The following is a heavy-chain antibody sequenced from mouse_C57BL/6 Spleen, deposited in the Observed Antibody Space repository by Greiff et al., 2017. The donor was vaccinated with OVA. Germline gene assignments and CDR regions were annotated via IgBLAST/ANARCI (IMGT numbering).Heavy chain of an antibody. CDR2: IRNKATNHAT. CDR3: TRVPYDYDGNYYAMDY. V-gene: IGHV6-6*01. D-gene: IGHD2-4*01. J-gene: IGHJ4*01. Sequence: EVKVEESGGGLVQPGGSMKLSCAASGFTFSDAWMDWVRQSPEQGLEWVAEIRNKATNHATYYAESVKGRFTISRDDSKSSVYLQMNSLRAENTGIYYCTRVPYDYDGNYYAMDYWGQGTSVTVSS. CDR1: GFTFSDAW.